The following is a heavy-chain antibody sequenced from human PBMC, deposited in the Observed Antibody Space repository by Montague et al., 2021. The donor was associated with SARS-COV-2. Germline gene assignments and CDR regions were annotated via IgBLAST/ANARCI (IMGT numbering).Heavy chain of an antibody. Sequence: SETLSLTCAVYGGSFSGYYWSWIRQPPGKGLEWIGEINHSGSTNYNPSLKGRVTISVDTSKNQFSLKLSSVTAADTAVYYCARGSTVTSFFYYYYGMGVWGQGTTVTVSS. D-gene: IGHD4-17*01. CDR1: GGSFSGYY. J-gene: IGHJ6*02. CDR2: INHSGST. CDR3: ARGSTVTSFFYYYYGMGV. V-gene: IGHV4-34*01.